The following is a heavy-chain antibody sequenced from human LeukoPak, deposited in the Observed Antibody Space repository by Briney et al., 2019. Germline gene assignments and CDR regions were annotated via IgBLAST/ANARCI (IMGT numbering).Heavy chain of an antibody. CDR2: INSDGSTT. J-gene: IGHJ4*02. D-gene: IGHD2-8*02. V-gene: IGHV3-74*01. CDR3: ARSTGQFDY. CDR1: GFTFSSYW. Sequence: GGSLRLSCAASGFTFSSYWMHWVRQAPGKGLVWVSRINSDGSTTGYADSVKGRFAISRDNAKNTLYLQMDSLRAKDTAVYYCARSTGQFDYWGQGTLVTVSS.